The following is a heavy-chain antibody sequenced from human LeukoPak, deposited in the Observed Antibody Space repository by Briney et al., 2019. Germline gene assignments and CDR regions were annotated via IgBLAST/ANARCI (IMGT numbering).Heavy chain of an antibody. CDR1: GGSISSYY. J-gene: IGHJ4*02. CDR3: ARTAYYDFWSGYYTGIDYFDY. V-gene: IGHV4-4*07. CDR2: IYTSGST. Sequence: SETLSLTCTVSGGSISSYYWSWIRQPAGKGLEWIGRIYTSGSTNYNPSLKSRVTMSVDTSKNQFSLKLSSVTAADTAVYYCARTAYYDFWSGYYTGIDYFDYWGQGTLVTVSS. D-gene: IGHD3-3*01.